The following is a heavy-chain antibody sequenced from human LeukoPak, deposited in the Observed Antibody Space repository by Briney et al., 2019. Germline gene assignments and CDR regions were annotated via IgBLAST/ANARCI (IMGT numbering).Heavy chain of an antibody. V-gene: IGHV3-23*01. J-gene: IGHJ5*02. CDR3: AKDGSYYDFWSGYQTPDNWFDP. CDR2: ISGSGGST. CDR1: GFTFSSYA. D-gene: IGHD3-3*01. Sequence: GGSLRLSCAASGFTFSSYAMSWVRQAPGKGLEWVSAISGSGGSTYYADSVKGRFTISRDNSKNTLYLQRNSLRAEDTAVYYCAKDGSYYDFWSGYQTPDNWFDPWGQGTLVTVSS.